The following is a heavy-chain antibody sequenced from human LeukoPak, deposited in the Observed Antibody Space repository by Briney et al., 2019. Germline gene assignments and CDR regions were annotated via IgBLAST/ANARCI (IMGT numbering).Heavy chain of an antibody. CDR3: AKRHCSSTSCFPYYLDN. V-gene: IGHV3-30*02. CDR2: IRYDASNR. CDR1: GFTFSSYG. Sequence: GGSLRLSCAASGFTFSSYGMHWVRQAPGKGLEWVAFIRYDASNRYYGDSVKGRFIISRDNSKNTLYLQMNSLRAEDTAVYHCAKRHCSSTSCFPYYLDNWGQGTLVTVSS. J-gene: IGHJ4*02. D-gene: IGHD2-2*01.